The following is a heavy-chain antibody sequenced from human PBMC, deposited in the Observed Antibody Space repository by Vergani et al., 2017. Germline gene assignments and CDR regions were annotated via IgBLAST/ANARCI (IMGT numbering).Heavy chain of an antibody. CDR3: ARDHEAQVLGFGELLSPPYNWFDP. D-gene: IGHD3-10*01. V-gene: IGHV1-18*01. J-gene: IGHJ5*02. CDR2: ISAYNGNT. CDR1: GYTFTSYD. Sequence: QVQLVQSGAEVKKPGASVKVSCKASGYTFTSYDINWVRQATGQGLEWMGWISAYNGNTNYAQKLQGRVTMTTDTSTSTAYMELRSLRSDDTAWYYCARDHEAQVLGFGELLSPPYNWFDPWGQGTLVTVSS.